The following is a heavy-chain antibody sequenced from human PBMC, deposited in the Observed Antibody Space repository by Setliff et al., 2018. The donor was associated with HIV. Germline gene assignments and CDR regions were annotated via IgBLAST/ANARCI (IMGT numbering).Heavy chain of an antibody. D-gene: IGHD6-13*01. CDR1: GGSIRSYY. Sequence: SETLSLTCTVSGGSIRSYYWSWIRQSPGKGLEWIGYVFYNGDTHYNPSLKSRFTISVDTSKNQFSLKVNSVTAADTAVYYCARGARLLAGYSDRWDYYYMAVWGKGTTVTVSS. V-gene: IGHV4-59*12. CDR2: VFYNGDT. CDR3: ARGARLLAGYSDRWDYYYMAV. J-gene: IGHJ6*03.